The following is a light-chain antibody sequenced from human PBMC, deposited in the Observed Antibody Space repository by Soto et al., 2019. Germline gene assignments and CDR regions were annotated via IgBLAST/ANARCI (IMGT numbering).Light chain of an antibody. Sequence: DIQMTQSPSTLSASVGDRVTITCRASQSISSWLAWYQQKPGKAPKLLIYKASSLESGVPSRFSGSGSGTEFTLTSSSLQPDDFATYYYQQYNSYSPTFGQGTKVDIK. CDR3: QQYNSYSPT. CDR2: KAS. V-gene: IGKV1-5*03. J-gene: IGKJ1*01. CDR1: QSISSW.